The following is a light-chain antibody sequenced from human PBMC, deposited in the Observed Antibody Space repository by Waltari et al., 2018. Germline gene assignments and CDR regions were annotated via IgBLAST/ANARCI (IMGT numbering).Light chain of an antibody. CDR1: QTVFYSSNNKNY. CDR2: WAS. Sequence: DIVMTQTPESLAVSLGERATINCKSSQTVFYSSNNKNYLAWYQQKPGQAPKLLIYWASTRESGVPDRFSGSGSGTDFTLTISSLQADDVAVYYCQQYYSSSFTFGPGTKVDIK. J-gene: IGKJ3*01. CDR3: QQYYSSSFT. V-gene: IGKV4-1*01.